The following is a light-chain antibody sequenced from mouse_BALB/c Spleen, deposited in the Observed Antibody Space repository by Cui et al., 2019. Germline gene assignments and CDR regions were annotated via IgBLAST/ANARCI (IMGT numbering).Light chain of an antibody. Sequence: HILLTQLPVLMSSSPGEKVPMTCSASSSVSYMYWYQQKPRSSPKPWIYLTSNLASGVPARFSGSGSGTSYSLTISSMEAEDAATYYCQQWSSNPLTFGAGTKLELK. CDR2: LTS. CDR1: SSVSY. V-gene: IGKV4-68*01. CDR3: QQWSSNPLT. J-gene: IGKJ5*01.